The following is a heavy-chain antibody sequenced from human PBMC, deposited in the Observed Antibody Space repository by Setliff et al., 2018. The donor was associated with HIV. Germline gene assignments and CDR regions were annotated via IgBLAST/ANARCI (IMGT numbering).Heavy chain of an antibody. CDR3: ARQYSSGSRLDY. CDR2: IIPNSAGT. J-gene: IGHJ4*02. Sequence: ASVKVSCKASGYTFTGFYMHWVRQAPGQGLEWMGRIIPNSAGTNYAQKLQGRVIMTTDTSTSTVYMEMRSLRSDDTAVYYCARQYSSGSRLDYWGQGTLVTVSS. CDR1: GYTFTGFY. D-gene: IGHD6-19*01. V-gene: IGHV1-2*06.